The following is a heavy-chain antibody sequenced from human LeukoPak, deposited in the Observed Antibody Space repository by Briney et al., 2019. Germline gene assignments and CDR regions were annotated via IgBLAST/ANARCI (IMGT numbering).Heavy chain of an antibody. CDR1: GFTFSSYA. J-gene: IGHJ5*02. D-gene: IGHD6-19*01. CDR2: ISGSGGST. Sequence: GGSLRLSCAASGFTFSSYAMSGVRQAPGKGLEWVSAISGSGGSTYYADSVKGRFTISRDNSKNTLYLQMNSLRAEDTAVYYCAKHSSGWYVSWFDPWGQGTLVTVSS. V-gene: IGHV3-23*01. CDR3: AKHSSGWYVSWFDP.